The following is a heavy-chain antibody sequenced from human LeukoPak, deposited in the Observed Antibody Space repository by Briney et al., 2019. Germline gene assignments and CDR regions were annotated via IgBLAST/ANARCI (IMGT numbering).Heavy chain of an antibody. Sequence: PGGSLRLSCAASGFTFSSYSMNWVRQAPGKGLEWVPSISTTSSYIYYADSVKGRFTISRDNAKNSLYLQMNNLRAEDTAVYYCARDRYYYDSSGYYPFGDYWGQGTLVTVSS. CDR1: GFTFSSYS. D-gene: IGHD3-22*01. CDR3: ARDRYYYDSSGYYPFGDY. CDR2: ISTTSSYI. J-gene: IGHJ4*02. V-gene: IGHV3-21*01.